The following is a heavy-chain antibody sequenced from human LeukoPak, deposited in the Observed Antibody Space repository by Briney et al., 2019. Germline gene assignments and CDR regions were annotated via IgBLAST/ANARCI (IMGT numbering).Heavy chain of an antibody. Sequence: SETLSLTCTVSGGSISSGDYYWSWIRQPPGKGLEWIGYIYYRGSTYYNPSLKSRVTISVDTSKNQFSLKLSSVTAADTAVYYCARDSSGYYFDIWGQGTMVTVSS. D-gene: IGHD3-22*01. CDR3: ARDSSGYYFDI. CDR1: GGSISSGDYY. V-gene: IGHV4-30-4*01. J-gene: IGHJ3*02. CDR2: IYYRGST.